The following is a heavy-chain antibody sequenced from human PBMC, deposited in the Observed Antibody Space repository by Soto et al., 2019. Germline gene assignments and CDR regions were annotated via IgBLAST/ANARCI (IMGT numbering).Heavy chain of an antibody. D-gene: IGHD2-15*01. J-gene: IGHJ2*01. CDR1: GFTFSSYA. V-gene: IGHV3-23*01. CDR2: ISGSGGNT. Sequence: EVQLLESGGGLVQPGGSLRLSCAASGFTFSSYAMSWVRQAPGKGLEWVSDISGSGGNTNFADSVKGRFTISRDNSKNTLYLHMNSLRAEDTAVYYCAKGVLAARPWYFDLWGRGTLVTVSS. CDR3: AKGVLAARPWYFDL.